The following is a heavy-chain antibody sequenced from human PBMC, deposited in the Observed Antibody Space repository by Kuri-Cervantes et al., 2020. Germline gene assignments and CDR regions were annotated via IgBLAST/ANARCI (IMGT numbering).Heavy chain of an antibody. D-gene: IGHD1-26*01. Sequence: GSLRLSCAASGFTFSSYAMHWVRQAPGKGLEWIGYIYYSGSTNYNPSLKSRVTMSVDTSKNQFSLKLSSVTAADTAVYYCARSSGSYYYAFDIWGQGTMVTVSS. CDR2: IYYSGST. CDR3: ARSSGSYYYAFDI. CDR1: GFTFSSYA. V-gene: IGHV4-59*01. J-gene: IGHJ3*02.